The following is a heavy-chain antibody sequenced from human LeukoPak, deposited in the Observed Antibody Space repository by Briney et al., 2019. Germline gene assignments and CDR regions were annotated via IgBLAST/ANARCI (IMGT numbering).Heavy chain of an antibody. CDR3: ARRLTQYDCFDP. J-gene: IGHJ5*02. CDR1: GDSVSINSVT. CDR2: TYYRSTWYN. V-gene: IGHV6-1*01. D-gene: IGHD2-2*01. Sequence: SQTLSLTCAISGDSVSINSVTWNWIRQSPSRGLEWLGRTYYRSTWYNDYAVSVRGRITVNPDTSKNQFSLHLNSVTPEDTAVYYCARRLTQYDCFDPWGQGILVTVSS.